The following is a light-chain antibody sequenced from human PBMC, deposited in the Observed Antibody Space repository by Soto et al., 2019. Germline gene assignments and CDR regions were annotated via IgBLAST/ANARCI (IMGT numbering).Light chain of an antibody. Sequence: IQMTQSPSTLSASVGDIVTITCRASQTISSWLAWYQQKPGQAPKLLIYKASSLESAVPSRFSGSGSGTEFTLTISSLEPEDFAVYYCQQRSDWHTFGQGTRLEI. V-gene: IGKV1-5*03. J-gene: IGKJ5*01. CDR3: QQRSDWHT. CDR2: KAS. CDR1: QTISSW.